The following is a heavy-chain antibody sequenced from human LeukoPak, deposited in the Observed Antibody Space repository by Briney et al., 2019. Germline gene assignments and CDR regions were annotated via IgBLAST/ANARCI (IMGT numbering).Heavy chain of an antibody. CDR2: IYYSGST. Sequence: SETLSLTCTVSGGSIRSYYWSWIRQPPGKGLECIGYIYYSGSTNYNPSLKSRVTISVDTSKNQFSLKLSSVTAADTAVCYCARVNYDSSGYYYFDYWGQGTLVTVSS. D-gene: IGHD3-22*01. CDR3: ARVNYDSSGYYYFDY. J-gene: IGHJ4*02. V-gene: IGHV4-59*01. CDR1: GGSIRSYY.